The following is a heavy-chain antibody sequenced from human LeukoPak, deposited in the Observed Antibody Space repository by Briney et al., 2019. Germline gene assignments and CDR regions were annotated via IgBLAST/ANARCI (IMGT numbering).Heavy chain of an antibody. CDR1: GFTFDDYA. V-gene: IGHV3-9*01. Sequence: GGSLRLSCAAAGFTFDDYAMHWVRQAPGKGLEWVSGISWNSGSIGYADSVKGRFTISRDNAKNSLYLQMNSLRAEDTALYYCAKSRYYDSSGYYNDYWGQGTLVTVSS. D-gene: IGHD3-22*01. CDR3: AKSRYYDSSGYYNDY. J-gene: IGHJ4*02. CDR2: ISWNSGSI.